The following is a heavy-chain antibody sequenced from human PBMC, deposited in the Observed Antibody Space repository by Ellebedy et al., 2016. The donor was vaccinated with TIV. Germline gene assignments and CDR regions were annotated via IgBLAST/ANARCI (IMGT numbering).Heavy chain of an antibody. V-gene: IGHV5-51*01. CDR3: ARLSLYAMDV. D-gene: IGHD5/OR15-5a*01. CDR2: IYPGDSVT. Sequence: GESLKISXKGSGYSFTSYWIGWVRQMPGKGLEWMGIIYPGDSVTRHSPSFQGQVTISADKSISTAYLQWSSLKASDTAMYYCARLSLYAMDVWGQGTTVTVSS. J-gene: IGHJ6*02. CDR1: GYSFTSYW.